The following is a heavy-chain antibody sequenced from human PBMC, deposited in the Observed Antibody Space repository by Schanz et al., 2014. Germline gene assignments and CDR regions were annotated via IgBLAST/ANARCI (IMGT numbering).Heavy chain of an antibody. V-gene: IGHV3-11*01. CDR3: ARARGLGPGGFFDL. Sequence: QVQLVESGGGLVKPGGSLRLSCAASGITFSDYYMSWIRQAPGKGLEWGSYITDSGGATNYVDSVKGRFTISRDNAKNSLYLRMNTLRAEDTAVYYCARARGLGPGGFFDLWGRGTLVTVSS. CDR2: ITDSGGAT. D-gene: IGHD3-16*01. CDR1: GITFSDYY. J-gene: IGHJ2*01.